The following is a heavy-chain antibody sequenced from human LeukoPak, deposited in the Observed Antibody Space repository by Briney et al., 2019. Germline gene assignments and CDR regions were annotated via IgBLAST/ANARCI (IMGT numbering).Heavy chain of an antibody. Sequence: GSLRLSCAASGFTFSSYAMHWVRQAPGKGLEWVAVISYDGSNKYYADSVKGRFTISRDNSKNTLYLQMNSLRAEDTAVYYCARDRSGSPEGDAFDIWGQGTMVTVSS. D-gene: IGHD1-26*01. J-gene: IGHJ3*02. CDR1: GFTFSSYA. V-gene: IGHV3-30-3*01. CDR2: ISYDGSNK. CDR3: ARDRSGSPEGDAFDI.